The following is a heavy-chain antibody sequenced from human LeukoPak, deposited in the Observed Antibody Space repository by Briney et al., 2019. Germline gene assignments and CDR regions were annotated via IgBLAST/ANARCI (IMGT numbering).Heavy chain of an antibody. Sequence: GASVKVSCKASGYTFTSYGISWVRQAPGQGLEWMGWISAYNGNTNYAQKLQGRVTMTTDTSTSTAYMELRSLRSDDTAVYYCARDPNYDTSGYYYGGDGVDYWGQGTLVTVSS. D-gene: IGHD3-22*01. J-gene: IGHJ4*02. V-gene: IGHV1-18*01. CDR1: GYTFTSYG. CDR3: ARDPNYDTSGYYYGGDGVDY. CDR2: ISAYNGNT.